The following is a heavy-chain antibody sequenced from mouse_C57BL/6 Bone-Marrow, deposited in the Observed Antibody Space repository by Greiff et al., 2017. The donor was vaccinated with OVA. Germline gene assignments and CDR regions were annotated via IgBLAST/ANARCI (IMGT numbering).Heavy chain of an antibody. CDR2: IRSKSNNYAT. Sequence: EVQVVESGGGLVQPKGSLKLSCAASGFSFNTYAMNWVRQAPGKGLEWVARIRSKSNNYATYYADSVKDRFTISRDDSESMLYLQMNNLKTEDTAMYYCVRRGYYARDYWGQGTSVTVSS. J-gene: IGHJ4*01. CDR1: GFSFNTYA. V-gene: IGHV10-1*01. CDR3: VRRGYYARDY.